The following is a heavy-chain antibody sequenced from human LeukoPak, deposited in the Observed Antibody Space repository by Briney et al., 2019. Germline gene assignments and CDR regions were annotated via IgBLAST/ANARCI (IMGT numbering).Heavy chain of an antibody. CDR1: GFTFTSSA. Sequence: SVKVSCKASGFTFTSSAMQWVRQARGQRLEWIGWIVVGSGNTNYAQKFQERVTITRDMSTSTAYMELSSLRSEDTAVYYCAADYYDSSGPFYYYYMDVWGKGTTVTVSS. CDR3: AADYYDSSGPFYYYYMDV. J-gene: IGHJ6*03. V-gene: IGHV1-58*02. D-gene: IGHD3-22*01. CDR2: IVVGSGNT.